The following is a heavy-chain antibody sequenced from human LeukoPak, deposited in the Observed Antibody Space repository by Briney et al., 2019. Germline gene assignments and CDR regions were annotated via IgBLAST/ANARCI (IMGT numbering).Heavy chain of an antibody. CDR2: IYYSGST. J-gene: IGHJ4*02. V-gene: IGHV4-59*12. CDR1: GGSISSYY. CDR3: ARDPYYYGSGSSNYFDY. D-gene: IGHD3-10*01. Sequence: PSETLSLTCTVSGGSISSYYWSWIRQPPGKGLEWIGSIYYSGSTYYNPSLKSRVTISVDTSKNQFSLKLSSVTAADTAVYYCARDPYYYGSGSSNYFDYWGQGTLVTVSS.